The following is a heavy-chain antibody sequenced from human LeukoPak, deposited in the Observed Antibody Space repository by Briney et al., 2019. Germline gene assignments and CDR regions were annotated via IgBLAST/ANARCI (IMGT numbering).Heavy chain of an antibody. D-gene: IGHD6-13*01. Sequence: GASVKVSCKASGGTFSSYAISWVRQAPGQGLEWMEGIIPIFGTANYAQKFQGRVTITADKSTSTAYMELSSLRSEDTAVYYCASTKTGYSSSWSPDDAFDIWGQGTMVTVSS. CDR3: ASTKTGYSSSWSPDDAFDI. CDR1: GGTFSSYA. CDR2: IIPIFGTA. J-gene: IGHJ3*02. V-gene: IGHV1-69*06.